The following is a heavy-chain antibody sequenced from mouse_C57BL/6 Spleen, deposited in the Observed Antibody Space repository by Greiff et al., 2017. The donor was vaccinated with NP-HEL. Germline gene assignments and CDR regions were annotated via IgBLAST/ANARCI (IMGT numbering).Heavy chain of an antibody. CDR1: GYSITSGYY. CDR2: ISYDGSN. Sequence: EVKLQESGPGLVKPSQSLSLTCSVTGYSITSGYYWNWIRQFPGNQLEWMGYISYDGSNNYNPSLKNRISITRDTSKNQFFLKLNAVTTEDTATYYCARDRGGSSFNWYFDVWGTGTTVTVSS. J-gene: IGHJ1*03. D-gene: IGHD1-1*01. CDR3: ARDRGGSSFNWYFDV. V-gene: IGHV3-6*01.